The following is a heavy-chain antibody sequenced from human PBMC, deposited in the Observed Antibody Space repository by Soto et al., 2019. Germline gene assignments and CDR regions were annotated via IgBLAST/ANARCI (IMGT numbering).Heavy chain of an antibody. CDR3: GKDGAITDYTYLDY. CDR2: ISWDGRST. D-gene: IGHD1-26*01. J-gene: IGHJ4*02. CDR1: GFTFDDYS. Sequence: EVQLVESGGVVVQPGESLRLSCAASGFTFDDYSMHWVRQAPGKGLEWVSLISWDGRSTYYADSVKGRFTVSRDNSKNSLYLQMNSLTTEDTAFYYCGKDGAITDYTYLDYWGQGDLVTVSS. V-gene: IGHV3-43*01.